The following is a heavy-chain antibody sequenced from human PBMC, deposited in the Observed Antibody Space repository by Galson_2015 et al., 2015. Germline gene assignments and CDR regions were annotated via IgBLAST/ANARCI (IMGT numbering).Heavy chain of an antibody. CDR3: EKDEGYCSTTRCSYEYFQQ. CDR1: GFTFRNNA. Sequence: SLRLSCAASGFTFRNNAKNWVRQAPGKGLEWVSAISNSGIRTYYAESVKGQFTISRDNSRNTLYLQMNSLRADDTAIYYCEKDEGYCSTTRCSYEYFQQWGQGTLVTVSS. D-gene: IGHD2-2*01. V-gene: IGHV3-23*01. CDR2: ISNSGIRT. J-gene: IGHJ1*01.